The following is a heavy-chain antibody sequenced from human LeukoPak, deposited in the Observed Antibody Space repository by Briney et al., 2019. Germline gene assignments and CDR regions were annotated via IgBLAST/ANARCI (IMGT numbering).Heavy chain of an antibody. V-gene: IGHV1-69*06. CDR3: ARGWVRGYYDSSGYLNY. CDR1: GGTFSSYA. CDR2: IIPIFGTA. Sequence: SVKVSCKASGGTFSSYAISWVRQAPGQGLEWMGGIIPIFGTANYAQKFQGRVTITADKSTSTAYMELSSLRSEDTAVYYCARGWVRGYYDSSGYLNYWGQGTLVTVSS. J-gene: IGHJ4*02. D-gene: IGHD3-22*01.